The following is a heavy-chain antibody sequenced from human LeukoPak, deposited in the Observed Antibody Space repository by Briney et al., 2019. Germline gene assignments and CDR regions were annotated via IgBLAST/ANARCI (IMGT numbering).Heavy chain of an antibody. CDR2: IYYSKNT. CDR1: GGSISSSSAY. CDR3: VSPRGFSYGYFDY. Sequence: PSETLSLTCTVSGGSISSSSAYWGWIRHPPGKGLEWIGSIYYSKNTYYNPSLKSRVTISADTSKNQFSLTLGSVSATDTAVYYCVSPRGFSYGYFDYWGQGTLVTVSS. V-gene: IGHV4-39*01. D-gene: IGHD5-18*01. J-gene: IGHJ4*02.